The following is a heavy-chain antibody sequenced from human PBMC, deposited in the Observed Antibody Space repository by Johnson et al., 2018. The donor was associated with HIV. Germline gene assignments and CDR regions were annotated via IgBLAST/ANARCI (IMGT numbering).Heavy chain of an antibody. CDR1: GFTFSSYD. CDR2: IGTAGAT. D-gene: IGHD4-23*01. V-gene: IGHV3-13*01. Sequence: VQLVESGGGLVQPGGSLRLSCAASGFTFSSYDMHWVRQATGKGLEWVSAIGTAGATYYPGSVKGRFTISRENAKNSLYLQMNSLRAGDTAVYYCARGDYGGNLDAFDIWGQGTMVTVSS. J-gene: IGHJ3*02. CDR3: ARGDYGGNLDAFDI.